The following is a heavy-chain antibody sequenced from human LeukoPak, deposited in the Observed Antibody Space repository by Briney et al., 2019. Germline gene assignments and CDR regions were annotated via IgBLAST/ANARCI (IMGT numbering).Heavy chain of an antibody. CDR3: ATRKTFGDRAFDY. V-gene: IGHV4-34*01. D-gene: IGHD3-10*01. CDR1: GGSFSGYY. Sequence: SETLSLTCAVYGGSFSGYYWSWIRQPPGKGLEWIGEINHSGSTNYNPSLKSRVTISVDTSKNQFSLKLSSVTAADTAVYYCATRKTFGDRAFDYWGQGTLVTVSS. CDR2: INHSGST. J-gene: IGHJ4*02.